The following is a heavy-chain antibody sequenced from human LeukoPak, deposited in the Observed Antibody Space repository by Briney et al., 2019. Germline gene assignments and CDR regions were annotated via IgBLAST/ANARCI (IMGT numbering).Heavy chain of an antibody. V-gene: IGHV3-30*18. Sequence: PGRSLRLSCAASGFTFSTYAMHWVRQAPGKGLEWVAVTSYDGSNSYYADSVKGRFTISRDNSKNTLYLQMNSLRAEDTAVYYCAKDFVPGYYDILTGYDYWGQGTLVTVSS. D-gene: IGHD3-9*01. J-gene: IGHJ4*02. CDR3: AKDFVPGYYDILTGYDY. CDR1: GFTFSTYA. CDR2: TSYDGSNS.